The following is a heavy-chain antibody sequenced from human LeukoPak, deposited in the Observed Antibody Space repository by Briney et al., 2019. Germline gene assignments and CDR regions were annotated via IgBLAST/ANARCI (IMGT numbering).Heavy chain of an antibody. Sequence: PGGSLRLFCAASGFTFSDYYMSWIRQAPGKGREGVSYISSSGSTIYYADSVKGRFTISRDNAKNSLYLQMNSLRAEDTAVYYCARDNGMYYFDYWGQGTLVTVSS. D-gene: IGHD1-1*01. CDR3: ARDNGMYYFDY. J-gene: IGHJ4*02. CDR1: GFTFSDYY. V-gene: IGHV3-11*01. CDR2: ISSSGSTI.